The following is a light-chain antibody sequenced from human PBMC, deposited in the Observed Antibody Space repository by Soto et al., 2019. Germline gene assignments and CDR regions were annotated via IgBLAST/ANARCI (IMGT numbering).Light chain of an antibody. CDR2: GAS. CDR1: QSINSD. Sequence: VVMNQSPATLSVSPGERATLSCRASQSINSDLAWYQQKPGQAPRLLMYGASTRATGIPARFSGSGSGTEFTLIISSLQSEDFAVYYCQQYHNWPITFGQGTRLEIK. J-gene: IGKJ5*01. CDR3: QQYHNWPIT. V-gene: IGKV3-15*01.